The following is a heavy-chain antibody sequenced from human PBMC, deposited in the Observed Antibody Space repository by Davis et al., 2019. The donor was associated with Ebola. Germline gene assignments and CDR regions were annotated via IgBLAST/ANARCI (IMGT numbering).Heavy chain of an antibody. J-gene: IGHJ4*02. Sequence: PSETLSLTCTVSGGSISSSSYYWGWIRQPPGKGLEWIGSIYYSGSTYYNPSLKSRVTISVDTSKNQFSLKVSSVTAADTAVYYCARWGSGWHYFDNWGQGTLVTVSS. CDR3: ARWGSGWHYFDN. V-gene: IGHV4-39*01. D-gene: IGHD6-19*01. CDR2: IYYSGST. CDR1: GGSISSSSYY.